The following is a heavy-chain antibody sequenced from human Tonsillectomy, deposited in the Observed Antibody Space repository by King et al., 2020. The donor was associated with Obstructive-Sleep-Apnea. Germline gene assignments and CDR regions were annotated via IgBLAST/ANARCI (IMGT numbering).Heavy chain of an antibody. Sequence: VTLKESCPALVKPTQTLTLTCTFSGFSLSTRGICVSWIRQPPGKALEWLARIDWDDVKYYSTPLKTRLTNSKDTSKNQVVLTMTNMDPVDTATYYCARIRYSSGCHDYWGQGTLVTVSS. CDR2: IDWDDVK. D-gene: IGHD6-19*01. J-gene: IGHJ4*02. V-gene: IGHV2-70*11. CDR1: GFSLSTRGIC. CDR3: ARIRYSSGCHDY.